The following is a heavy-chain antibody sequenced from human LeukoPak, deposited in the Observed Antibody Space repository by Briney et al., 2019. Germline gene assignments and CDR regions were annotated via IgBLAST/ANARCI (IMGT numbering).Heavy chain of an antibody. CDR2: NSSSSSTI. J-gene: IGHJ6*02. CDR1: GFTFSSYS. Sequence: GGSLRLSCAASGFTFSSYSMNWVRQAPGKGLEWVSYNSSSSSTIYYADSVKGRFTISRDNSKNTLYLQMNSLRAEDTAVYYCARDHWYCSGGSCCSNYYYYGMDVWGQGTTVTVSS. D-gene: IGHD2-15*01. CDR3: ARDHWYCSGGSCCSNYYYYGMDV. V-gene: IGHV3-48*01.